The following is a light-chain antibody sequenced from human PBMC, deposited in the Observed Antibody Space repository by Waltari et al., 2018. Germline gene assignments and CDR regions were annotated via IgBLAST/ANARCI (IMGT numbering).Light chain of an antibody. CDR3: QQSYSTPYT. V-gene: IGKV1-39*01. Sequence: DIQMTQSPSSLSASVGDRVTITSRESQSISSYLNWYQQKPGNAPMLLIFSASSLQSRVPSRFSGSGYGTDFTLTISSLQPGDFATYYCQQSYSTPYTFGQGTKLEIK. CDR1: QSISSY. CDR2: SAS. J-gene: IGKJ2*01.